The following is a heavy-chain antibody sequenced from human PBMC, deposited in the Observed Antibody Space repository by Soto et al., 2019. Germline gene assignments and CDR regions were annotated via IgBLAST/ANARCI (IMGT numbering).Heavy chain of an antibody. Sequence: PSETLSLTCTVSGGSISSGGYYWSWIRQHPGKGLEWIGYIYYSGSTYYNPSLKSRVTISVDTSKNQFSLKLGSVTAADTAVYYCARDSLTSGYSYGHSKNYGMDVWGQG. V-gene: IGHV4-31*03. CDR1: GGSISSGGYY. J-gene: IGHJ6*01. D-gene: IGHD5-18*01. CDR3: ARDSLTSGYSYGHSKNYGMDV. CDR2: IYYSGST.